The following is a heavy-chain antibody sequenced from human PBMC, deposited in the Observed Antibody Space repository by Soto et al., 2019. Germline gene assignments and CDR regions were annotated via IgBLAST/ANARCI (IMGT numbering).Heavy chain of an antibody. Sequence: SETLSLTCNVSGASLSRYYWSWIRQPPGKGLEWIGRIYATGDTDYNPSLKSRISMSVDMSKKQFSLTLRSVTAADTAIYYCVRVASSIAAGSFDYWGQGTLVTVSS. CDR2: IYATGDT. CDR3: VRVASSIAAGSFDY. CDR1: GASLSRYY. J-gene: IGHJ4*02. D-gene: IGHD6-25*01. V-gene: IGHV4-4*07.